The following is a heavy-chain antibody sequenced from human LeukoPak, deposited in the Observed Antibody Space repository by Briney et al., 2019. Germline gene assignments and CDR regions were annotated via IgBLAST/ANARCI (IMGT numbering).Heavy chain of an antibody. D-gene: IGHD6-25*01. CDR3: ARDPPRAAWVFDY. J-gene: IGHJ4*02. CDR1: GFTFSNYA. V-gene: IGHV3-23*01. CDR2: ITSGGGTT. Sequence: PGGSLTLASAADGFTFSNYATSCVRQAPGKALGWVSAITSGGGTTYYAGSAKRRYPIPRDNSKNTLYLQMNSLRAEDTAVYYCARDPPRAAWVFDYWGQGPLVSVST.